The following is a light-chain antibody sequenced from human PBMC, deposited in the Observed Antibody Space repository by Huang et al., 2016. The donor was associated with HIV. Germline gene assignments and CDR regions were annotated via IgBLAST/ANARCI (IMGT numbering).Light chain of an antibody. CDR2: GAS. CDR1: QSVSTN. J-gene: IGKJ4*01. V-gene: IGKV3-15*01. CDR3: QQYDNWPLT. Sequence: EIVMTQSPASLSVSPGQRATLSCRASQSVSTNLAWYQQKPGQAPRLLIYGASTGATGLPARFSGSGSGTEFTLAINSLQSEDFAVYHCQQYDNWPLTFGGGTKVEIK.